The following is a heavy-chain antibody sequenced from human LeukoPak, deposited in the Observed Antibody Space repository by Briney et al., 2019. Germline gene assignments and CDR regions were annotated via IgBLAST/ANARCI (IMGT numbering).Heavy chain of an antibody. Sequence: GASVKVSCTASGYTFTIYAMHWVRQAPGQRLEWMGWINAGNGNTKYSQKFQGRVTITRDTSASTAYMELSSLRSEDTAVYYCARADSYGFNDYWGQGTLVTVSS. V-gene: IGHV1-3*01. CDR1: GYTFTIYA. J-gene: IGHJ4*02. CDR3: ARADSYGFNDY. CDR2: INAGNGNT. D-gene: IGHD5-18*01.